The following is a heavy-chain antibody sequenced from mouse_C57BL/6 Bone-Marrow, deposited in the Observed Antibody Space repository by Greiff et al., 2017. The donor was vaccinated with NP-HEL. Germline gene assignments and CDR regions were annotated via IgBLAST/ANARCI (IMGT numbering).Heavy chain of an antibody. J-gene: IGHJ4*01. D-gene: IGHD1-1*01. Sequence: VQLQQSGAELVRPGASVKLSCTASGFNIKDDYMHWVKQRPEQGLEWIGWIDPENGDTEYASKFQGKATVTADTSSNTAYLQLSSLTSEDTAVYYCTPVVDAMDYWGQGTSVTVSS. CDR2: IDPENGDT. CDR1: GFNIKDDY. CDR3: TPVVDAMDY. V-gene: IGHV14-4*01.